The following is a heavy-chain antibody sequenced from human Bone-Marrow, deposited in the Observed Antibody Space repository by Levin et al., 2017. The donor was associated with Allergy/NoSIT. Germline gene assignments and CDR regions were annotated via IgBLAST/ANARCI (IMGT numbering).Heavy chain of an antibody. CDR2: IYPGDSNT. Sequence: KVSCKGSGYSFSTYWIAWVRQMPGKGLEWMGIIYPGDSNTKYSPSFQGQVTISADKSINTAFMQWSSLKAADTAIYYCARTGYSSGWYMGDFGYWGQGTLVTVSS. J-gene: IGHJ4*02. D-gene: IGHD6-19*01. CDR1: GYSFSTYW. V-gene: IGHV5-51*01. CDR3: ARTGYSSGWYMGDFGY.